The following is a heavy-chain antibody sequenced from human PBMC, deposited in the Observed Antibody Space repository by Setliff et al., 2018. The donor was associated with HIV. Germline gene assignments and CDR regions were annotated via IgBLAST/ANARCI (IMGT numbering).Heavy chain of an antibody. CDR2: VDYTGTT. CDR1: GGSISGYY. V-gene: IGHV4-39*02. CDR3: ARPARRSDDYWLAQAYSFNY. J-gene: IGHJ4*02. Sequence: SETLSLTCPVSGGSISGYYWGWIRQPPGKGLEGVGTVDYTGTTFYRPSLRNRVTISVDTSKNYLSLKVTSVSAADSATYFCARPARRSDDYWLAQAYSFNYWGQGALVTVSS. D-gene: IGHD3-16*01.